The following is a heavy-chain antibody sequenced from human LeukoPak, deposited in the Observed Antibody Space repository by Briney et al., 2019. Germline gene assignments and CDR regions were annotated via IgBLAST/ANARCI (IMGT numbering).Heavy chain of an antibody. CDR3: ARRTQIVVVTAFNWFDP. CDR2: INHSGST. J-gene: IGHJ5*02. Sequence: SETLSLTCAVYGGSFSGYYWSWIRKPPGKGLEWIGEINHSGSTNYNPSLKSRVTISVGTSKNQFSLKLSSVTAADTAVYYCARRTQIVVVTAFNWFDPWGQGTLVTVSS. V-gene: IGHV4-34*01. CDR1: GGSFSGYY. D-gene: IGHD2-21*02.